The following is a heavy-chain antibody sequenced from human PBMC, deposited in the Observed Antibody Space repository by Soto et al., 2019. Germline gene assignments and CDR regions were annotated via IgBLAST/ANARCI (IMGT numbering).Heavy chain of an antibody. CDR1: GFTVSTNY. Sequence: GGSLKLSCAASGFTVSTNYMSWVRQAPGKGLEWVSGIYSGDSTSYADSVKGRFTISKDNSKNTLYLQMNSLRAEDTAVYYCARSTSSGYYYYWGQGTLVTVSS. J-gene: IGHJ4*02. D-gene: IGHD3-22*01. V-gene: IGHV3-53*01. CDR2: IYSGDST. CDR3: ARSTSSGYYYY.